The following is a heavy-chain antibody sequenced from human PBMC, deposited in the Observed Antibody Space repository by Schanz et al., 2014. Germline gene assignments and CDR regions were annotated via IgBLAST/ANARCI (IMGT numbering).Heavy chain of an antibody. CDR1: GFTFSSYA. CDR3: ANNWNLDY. D-gene: IGHD1-20*01. J-gene: IGHJ4*02. Sequence: EVQLLESGGGLVQPGGSLRLSCAASGFTFSSYAMSWVRQAPGKGLLWVSSISGTGGDDTYYADSVKGRFTISRDNSKNTLYLQMNSLRAEDTAVYYCANNWNLDYGGQGTLVTVSS. CDR2: ISGTGGDDT. V-gene: IGHV3-23*01.